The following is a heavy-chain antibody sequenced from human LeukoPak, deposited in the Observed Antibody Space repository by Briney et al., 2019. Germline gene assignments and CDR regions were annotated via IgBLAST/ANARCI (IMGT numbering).Heavy chain of an antibody. Sequence: GGSLRLSCAASGFTFSSYSMNWVRQAPGKGLEWVSSISSSSSYIYYADSVKGRFTISRDNAKNSLYLQMNSLRAEDTAVYYCARMDGYNYGSFDYWGQGTLVTVSS. CDR2: ISSSSSYI. J-gene: IGHJ4*02. V-gene: IGHV3-21*01. CDR3: ARMDGYNYGSFDY. CDR1: GFTFSSYS. D-gene: IGHD5-24*01.